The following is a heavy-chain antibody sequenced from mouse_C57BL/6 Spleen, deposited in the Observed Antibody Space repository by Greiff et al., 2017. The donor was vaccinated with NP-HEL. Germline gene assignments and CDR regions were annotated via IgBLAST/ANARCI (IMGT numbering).Heavy chain of an antibody. Sequence: QVTLKVSGPGILQSSQTLSLTCSFSGFSLSTSGMGVSWIRQPSGKGLEWLAHIYWDDDKRYNPSLKSRPTISKDTSSNQVFLTITSVDTAETATYYWARRRQYYDYEGYYAMDYWGQGTSVTVSS. CDR3: ARRRQYYDYEGYYAMDY. CDR2: IYWDDDK. CDR1: GFSLSTSGMG. D-gene: IGHD2-4*01. V-gene: IGHV8-12*01. J-gene: IGHJ4*01.